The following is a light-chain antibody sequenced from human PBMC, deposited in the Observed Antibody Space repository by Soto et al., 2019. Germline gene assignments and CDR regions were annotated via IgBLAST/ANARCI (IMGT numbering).Light chain of an antibody. V-gene: IGKV3-11*01. CDR2: DAS. J-gene: IGKJ1*01. Sequence: ETVLTQSPDTLSMSPGERATLSCRASQSVSSHLAWYQQKPGQAPRLLIYDASNRATGIPARFSGSGSETDFTLTISSLEPEDFAFYYCQIYNTSPWTFGQGTRVEVK. CDR3: QIYNTSPWT. CDR1: QSVSSH.